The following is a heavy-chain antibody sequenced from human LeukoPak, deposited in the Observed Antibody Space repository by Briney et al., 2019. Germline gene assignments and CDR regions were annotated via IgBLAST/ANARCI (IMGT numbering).Heavy chain of an antibody. J-gene: IGHJ4*02. Sequence: PGGSLRLPCAASGFTFSVYAISWVRQAPGKGLEWVSAISGSGGNTYYADSVKGRFTISRDNSKNTLSLQMNSLRAEDTAVYYCARDGGNSWDYWGQGTLVTVSS. CDR3: ARDGGNSWDY. CDR1: GFTFSVYA. D-gene: IGHD6-13*01. CDR2: ISGSGGNT. V-gene: IGHV3-23*01.